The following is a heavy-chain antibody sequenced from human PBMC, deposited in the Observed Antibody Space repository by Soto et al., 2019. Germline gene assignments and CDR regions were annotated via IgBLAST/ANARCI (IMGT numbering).Heavy chain of an antibody. CDR3: ARQDRVVAEGRWFDP. V-gene: IGHV4-38-2*02. CDR2: VHYSGNT. Sequence: SETLSLTCTVSGYSISSGYHWAWIRQPPGKGLEWLGSVHYSGNTYYNPSLKSRLTISVDKSKNQFSLNLSSVTAADTAAYYCARQDRVVAEGRWFDPWGQGTLVTVSS. CDR1: GYSISSGYH. D-gene: IGHD2-15*01. J-gene: IGHJ5*02.